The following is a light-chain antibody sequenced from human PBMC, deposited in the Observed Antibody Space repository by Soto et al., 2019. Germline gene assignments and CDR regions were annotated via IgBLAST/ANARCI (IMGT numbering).Light chain of an antibody. CDR1: SGHSSFA. Sequence: QPVLTQSPSASASLGASVKLTCTLSSGHSSFAIAWHQQQPEKGPRYLMKVNSDGSHSKGDGIPDRFSGSSSGAERYLTISSLQSEDEAEYYCQTWGTGIRVFGGGTKLTVL. CDR3: QTWGTGIRV. J-gene: IGLJ2*01. V-gene: IGLV4-69*01. CDR2: VNSDGSH.